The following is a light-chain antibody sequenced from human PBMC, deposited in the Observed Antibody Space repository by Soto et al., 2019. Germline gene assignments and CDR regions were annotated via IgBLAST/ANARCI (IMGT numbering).Light chain of an antibody. V-gene: IGKV3-20*01. CDR3: QQYGSSPTT. J-gene: IGKJ4*01. CDR2: GAA. CDR1: QTVSSSY. Sequence: EIVLTQSTGTLSLSTGERATLSCRASQTVSSSYLAWYQQKPGQAPRLLIYGAAIRATGMPDRFSGSGSGTDFTLTISRLEPEDFEVYYCQQYGSSPTTFGGGTKVEI.